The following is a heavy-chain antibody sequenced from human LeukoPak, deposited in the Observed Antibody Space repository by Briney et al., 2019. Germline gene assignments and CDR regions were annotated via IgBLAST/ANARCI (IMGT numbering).Heavy chain of an antibody. V-gene: IGHV4-4*02. D-gene: IGHD3-22*01. Sequence: PSETLSLTCAVSGGSISSSNWWSWVRQPPGKGLEWIGEIYHSGSTNYNPSLKSRVTISVDKSKNQFSLKLSSVTAADTAVYYCARWGGDYYDSSGRPFDYWGQGTLVTVSS. CDR3: ARWGGDYYDSSGRPFDY. J-gene: IGHJ4*02. CDR1: GGSISSSNW. CDR2: IYHSGST.